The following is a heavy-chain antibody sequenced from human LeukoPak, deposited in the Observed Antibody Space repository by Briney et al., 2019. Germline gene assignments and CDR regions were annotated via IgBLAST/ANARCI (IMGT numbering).Heavy chain of an antibody. Sequence: SETLSLTCTVSGGSISSYFWSWIRQPPGKGLEWIAYIHYSEKTNYNPSLKSRVTISVDTSKNQFSLKLSSVTAADTAVYYCAGTTGGNFDYWGQGTLVTVSS. CDR1: GGSISSYF. D-gene: IGHD7-27*01. V-gene: IGHV4-59*12. CDR2: IHYSEKT. J-gene: IGHJ4*02. CDR3: AGTTGGNFDY.